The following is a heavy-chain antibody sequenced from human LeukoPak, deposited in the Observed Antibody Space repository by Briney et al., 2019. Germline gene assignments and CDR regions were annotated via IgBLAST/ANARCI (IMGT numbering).Heavy chain of an antibody. V-gene: IGHV4-39*01. Sequence: SETLSLTCTVSGGSISSSSYYWGWIRQPPGEGLVYIGSIYYSGSTYYNPSLKSRVTISVDTSKNQFSLTLSSVTAADTAVYYCARQDYGANIDYWGQGTLVTVSS. CDR2: IYYSGST. CDR3: ARQDYGANIDY. CDR1: GGSISSSSYY. J-gene: IGHJ4*02. D-gene: IGHD4-23*01.